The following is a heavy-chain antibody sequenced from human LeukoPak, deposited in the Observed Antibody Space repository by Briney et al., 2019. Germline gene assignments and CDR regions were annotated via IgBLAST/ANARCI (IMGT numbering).Heavy chain of an antibody. CDR3: ARRPFRVPADPYYYYYYMDV. J-gene: IGHJ6*03. CDR1: GGSFSGYY. Sequence: SETLSLTCAVYGGSFSGYYWSWIRQPPGKGLEWIGRINHSGSTNYNPSLKSRVTISVDTSKNQFSLKLSSVTAADTAVYYCARRPFRVPADPYYYYYYMDVWGKGTTVTVSS. D-gene: IGHD2-2*01. CDR2: INHSGST. V-gene: IGHV4-34*01.